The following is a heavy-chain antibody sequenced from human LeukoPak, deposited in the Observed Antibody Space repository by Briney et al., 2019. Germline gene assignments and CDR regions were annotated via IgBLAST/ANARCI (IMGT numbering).Heavy chain of an antibody. Sequence: PGGSLRLSCAASGFSFSRYGMSWVRQAPGKGLEWVSAISGSGGSTYYADSVKGRFTISRDNSKNTLYLQMNSLRAEDTALYYCAKSRLSGINDAFDIWGQGTMVTVSS. CDR2: ISGSGGST. CDR3: AKSRLSGINDAFDI. CDR1: GFSFSRYG. D-gene: IGHD3-3*01. V-gene: IGHV3-23*01. J-gene: IGHJ3*02.